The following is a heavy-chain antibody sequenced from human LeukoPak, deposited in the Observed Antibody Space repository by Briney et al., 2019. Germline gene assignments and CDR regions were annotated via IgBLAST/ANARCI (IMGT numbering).Heavy chain of an antibody. J-gene: IGHJ4*02. V-gene: IGHV3-30-3*01. CDR1: GFTFSSYA. CDR3: ARGSLYYYDSSGFYYFDY. Sequence: GGSLRLSCAASGFTFSSYAMHWVRQAPGKGLEWVAVISYDGSNKYYADSVKGRFTISRDNSKNTLYLQMNSLRAEDTAVYYCARGSLYYYDSSGFYYFDYWGQGTLVTVSS. CDR2: ISYDGSNK. D-gene: IGHD3-22*01.